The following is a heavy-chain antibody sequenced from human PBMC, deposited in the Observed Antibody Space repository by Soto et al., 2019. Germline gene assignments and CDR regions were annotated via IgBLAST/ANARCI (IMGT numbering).Heavy chain of an antibody. CDR1: GFTFSAHY. Sequence: EVQLVESGGGLVQPGGSLRLSCAASGFTFSAHYMDWFRQAPGKGLEWVGRIKNKANSYTTEYAASVEGRFTISREDSQNSLYLQMNSLKTEDTAVYYCARVSLVGPSGGRYFDYWGQVSQVAVSS. CDR2: IKNKANSYTT. D-gene: IGHD3-10*01. J-gene: IGHJ4*02. V-gene: IGHV3-72*01. CDR3: ARVSLVGPSGGRYFDY.